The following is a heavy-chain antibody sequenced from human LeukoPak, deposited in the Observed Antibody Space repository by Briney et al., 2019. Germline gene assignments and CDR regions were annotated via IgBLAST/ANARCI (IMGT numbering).Heavy chain of an antibody. CDR1: GFTFSSYS. J-gene: IGHJ4*02. V-gene: IGHV3-43*02. CDR2: ISGDGGST. D-gene: IGHD2-15*01. CDR3: AKELGSTDTD. Sequence: GGSLRLSCAASGFTFSSYSMNWVRQAPGKGLEWVSLISGDGGSTYYADSVKGRFTISRDNSKNSLYLQMNSLRTEDTALYYCAKELGSTDTDWGQGTLVTVSS.